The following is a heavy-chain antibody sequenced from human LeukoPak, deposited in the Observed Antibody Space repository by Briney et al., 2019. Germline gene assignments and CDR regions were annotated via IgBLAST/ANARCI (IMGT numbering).Heavy chain of an antibody. V-gene: IGHV1-2*02. CDR2: IIPIFGTA. CDR3: ARPMVRGRNWFDP. Sequence: ASVKVSCKASGYTFTGYYMHWVRQAPGQGLEWMGGIIPIFGTANYAQKFQGRVTMTRDTSISTAYMELSRLRSDDTAVYYCARPMVRGRNWFDPWGQGTLVTVSS. D-gene: IGHD3-10*01. J-gene: IGHJ5*02. CDR1: GYTFTGYY.